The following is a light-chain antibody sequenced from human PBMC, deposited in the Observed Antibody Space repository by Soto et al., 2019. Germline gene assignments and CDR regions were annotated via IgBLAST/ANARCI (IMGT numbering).Light chain of an antibody. CDR3: QQYYDYPPLI. J-gene: IGKJ4*01. Sequence: EIVMTQSPATLSVSPGERATLSCRASRNINRKLAWYQQKPGQAPRLLISGASTRATGIPARFSGSGSGTEFTLTISSLQSEYCAVYYCQQYYDYPPLIFGGGTKVEIK. CDR1: RNINRK. V-gene: IGKV3-15*01. CDR2: GAS.